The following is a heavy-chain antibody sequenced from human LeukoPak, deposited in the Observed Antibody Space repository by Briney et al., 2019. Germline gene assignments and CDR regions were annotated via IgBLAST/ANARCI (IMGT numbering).Heavy chain of an antibody. J-gene: IGHJ4*02. Sequence: PSETLSLTCNVSGYSVNTGYYWGWIRQPPGKGLEWIGTIYHSGSTYYNPSLKSRVTISVDTSKNQFSLKVSSVTAADTAVYYCARYDVWGTYRAFDYWGQGTLVTVSS. CDR2: IYHSGST. D-gene: IGHD3-16*02. CDR1: GYSVNTGYY. CDR3: ARYDVWGTYRAFDY. V-gene: IGHV4-38-2*02.